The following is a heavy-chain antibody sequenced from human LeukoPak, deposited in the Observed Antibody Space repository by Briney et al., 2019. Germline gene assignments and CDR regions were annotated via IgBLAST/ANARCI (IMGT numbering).Heavy chain of an antibody. CDR3: ARDLTTAPYDY. CDR2: INGDESYT. J-gene: IGHJ4*02. CDR1: GFTFSSYA. V-gene: IGHV3-74*01. Sequence: PGGSLRLSCAASGFTFSSYAMSWVRQAPGKGLVWVSRINGDESYTSYADSVEGRFTISRDNAKNTLYLQMNSLRVEDTAVYYCARDLTTAPYDYWGQGTLVTVSS. D-gene: IGHD1-1*01.